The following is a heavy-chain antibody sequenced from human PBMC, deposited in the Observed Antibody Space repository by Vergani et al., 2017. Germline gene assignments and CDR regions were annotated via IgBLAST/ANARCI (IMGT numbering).Heavy chain of an antibody. CDR2: TYYRSKWYN. Sequence: QVQLQQSGPGLVKPSQTLSLTCAISGDSVSSNDAVWNWIRQSPSRGLEWLGRTYYRSKWYNDYAVSVKSRITISPDTSKNQFSLQLNSVTPEDTAVYYCATKSCGTPGCQIGYFREWGQGTLVTVSS. D-gene: IGHD1-1*01. V-gene: IGHV6-1*01. J-gene: IGHJ1*01. CDR1: GDSVSSNDAV. CDR3: ATKSCGTPGCQIGYFRE.